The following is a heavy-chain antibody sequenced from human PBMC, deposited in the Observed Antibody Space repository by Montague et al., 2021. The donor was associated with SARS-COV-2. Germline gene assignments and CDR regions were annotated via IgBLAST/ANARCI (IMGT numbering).Heavy chain of an antibody. D-gene: IGHD1-26*01. J-gene: IGHJ4*02. CDR1: GDSVGTEPR. Sequence: SETLSLTCAVDGDSVGTEPRRTSEQHPPGQGLEWVGESCHTGRTKYKPSLKSRVSMSVDKSWNQFSLRLTSVTAADTAIYYCAGKGSGRSDLAYWGQGT. CDR2: SCHTGRT. V-gene: IGHV4-4*02. CDR3: AGKGSGRSDLAY.